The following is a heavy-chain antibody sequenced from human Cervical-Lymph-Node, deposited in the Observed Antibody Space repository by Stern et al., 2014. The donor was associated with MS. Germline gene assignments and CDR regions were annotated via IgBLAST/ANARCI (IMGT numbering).Heavy chain of an antibody. V-gene: IGHV1-2*04. Sequence: QVQLVQSGAEVKKPGASVKVSCKASGYTFTGHNMHWVRQAPGQGLEWMGLINPNRGTPKYAQNFQDWVTMTRDKSIRSTAMALNRLTSDDTAVYFCAREGCPGGSCYLNYWGQGTLFTVSS. CDR1: GYTFTGHN. J-gene: IGHJ4*02. CDR3: AREGCPGGSCYLNY. D-gene: IGHD2-8*02. CDR2: INPNRGTP.